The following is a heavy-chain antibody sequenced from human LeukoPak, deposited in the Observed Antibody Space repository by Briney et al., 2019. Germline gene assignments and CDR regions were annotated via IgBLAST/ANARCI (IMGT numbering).Heavy chain of an antibody. CDR2: ISGSGGST. D-gene: IGHD2-8*01. CDR3: AKVLGHCTNGVCYKTYYYYYYMDV. V-gene: IGHV3-23*01. CDR1: GFTFSSYA. Sequence: PGGSLRLSCAASGFTFSSYAMSWVRQAPGKGLEWVSAISGSGGSTYYADSVKGRFTISSDNSKNTLYLQMNSLRAEDTAVYYCAKVLGHCTNGVCYKTYYYYYYMDVWGKGTTVTVSS. J-gene: IGHJ6*03.